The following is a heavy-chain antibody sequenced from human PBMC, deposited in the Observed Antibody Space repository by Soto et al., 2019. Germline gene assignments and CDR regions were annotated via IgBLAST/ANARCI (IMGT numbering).Heavy chain of an antibody. V-gene: IGHV3-23*01. Sequence: WGSLRLSCAASGFTFSSYAMSWVRQAPGKGLEWVSVISGSGSSTYYADSVKGRFTISRDNSKKTLYVQMNSLRAEDTAVYYCAKMSDFWSGSPTYHFDYWGQGTQVTVSS. CDR1: GFTFSSYA. D-gene: IGHD3-3*01. CDR2: ISGSGSST. J-gene: IGHJ4*02. CDR3: AKMSDFWSGSPTYHFDY.